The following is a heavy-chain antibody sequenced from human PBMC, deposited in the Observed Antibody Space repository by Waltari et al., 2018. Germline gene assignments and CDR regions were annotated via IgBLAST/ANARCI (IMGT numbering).Heavy chain of an antibody. D-gene: IGHD2-2*01. CDR3: VRQGYCSRTACQTWAWD. CDR1: GDSISSYNW. Sequence: QVQLQESGPGLVKPSGTLSLTCAISGDSISSYNWWGWVRQPPGKGLEWIAEIFHTEATDNNPSLKSQDTRSLDTSKNHCSLNLTSVTAEDTAVYYCVRQGYCSRTACQTWAWDWGRGTLVTVSS. CDR2: IFHTEAT. V-gene: IGHV4-4*02. J-gene: IGHJ4*02.